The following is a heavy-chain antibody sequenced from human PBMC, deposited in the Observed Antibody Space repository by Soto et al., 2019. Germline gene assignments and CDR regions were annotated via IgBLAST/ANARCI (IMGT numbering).Heavy chain of an antibody. D-gene: IGHD1-7*01. CDR1: GFTFSSYE. J-gene: IGHJ5*02. V-gene: IGHV3-33*01. CDR2: IWYDGSNK. Sequence: PGGSVRLSCAASGFTFSSYEMYWVRQAPGKGLEWVAVIWYDGSNKYYADSVKGRFTISRDNSKNTLYLQMNSLRAEDTAVYYCAREMVITGPSWFDPWGQGTLVTVSS. CDR3: AREMVITGPSWFDP.